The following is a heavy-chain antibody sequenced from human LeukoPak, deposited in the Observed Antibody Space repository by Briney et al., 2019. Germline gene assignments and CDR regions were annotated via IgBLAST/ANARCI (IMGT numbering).Heavy chain of an antibody. V-gene: IGHV4-4*07. CDR1: GGSISSYY. Sequence: PSETLSLTCTVSGGSISSYYWSWIRQPAGKGLEWIGRIYTSGSTNYNPSLKSRVTISVDTSKNQFSLKLSSVTAADTAVYYCARGVVGATTGYYYYMDVWGKGTTVTVSS. CDR3: ARGVVGATTGYYYYMDV. J-gene: IGHJ6*03. D-gene: IGHD1-26*01. CDR2: IYTSGST.